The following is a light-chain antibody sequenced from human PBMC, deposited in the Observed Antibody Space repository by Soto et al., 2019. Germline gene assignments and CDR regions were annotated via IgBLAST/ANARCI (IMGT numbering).Light chain of an antibody. CDR2: ENN. J-gene: IGLJ1*01. Sequence: QSVLTQPPSVSAAPGQQVPISCSGSSSNIGNNYVSWFQHLPGATPKLLIYENNRRPTGIPDRFSGSKSATSATLGITGLQTGDEADYYCGTWDHSVSGYVFGTGTKVTVL. CDR3: GTWDHSVSGYV. V-gene: IGLV1-51*02. CDR1: SSNIGNNY.